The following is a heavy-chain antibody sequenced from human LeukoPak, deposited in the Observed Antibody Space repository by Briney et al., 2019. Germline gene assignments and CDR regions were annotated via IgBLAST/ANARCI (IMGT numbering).Heavy chain of an antibody. V-gene: IGHV3-7*01. CDR1: GFIFSSYW. Sequence: PGGSLRLSCAASGFIFSSYWMSWVRQAPGKGLEWVANINQDGSEKYYVDSVKGRFTISRDNAKNSLYLQMNSLRAEDTAVYYCARVGSSDDYWGQGTLVTVSS. D-gene: IGHD6-13*01. J-gene: IGHJ4*02. CDR3: ARVGSSDDY. CDR2: INQDGSEK.